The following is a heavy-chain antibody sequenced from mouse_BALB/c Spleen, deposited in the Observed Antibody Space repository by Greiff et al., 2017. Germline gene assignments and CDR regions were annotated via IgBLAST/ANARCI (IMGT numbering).Heavy chain of an antibody. J-gene: IGHJ3*01. Sequence: VQLQESGAELVRPGASVTLSCKASGYTFTDYEMHWVKQTPVHGLEWIGAIDPETGGTAYNQKFKGKATLTADKSSSTAYMELRSLTSEDSAVYYCTRDHSSGYGFAYWGQGTLVTVSA. V-gene: IGHV1-15*01. CDR2: IDPETGGT. D-gene: IGHD3-1*01. CDR1: GYTFTDYE. CDR3: TRDHSSGYGFAY.